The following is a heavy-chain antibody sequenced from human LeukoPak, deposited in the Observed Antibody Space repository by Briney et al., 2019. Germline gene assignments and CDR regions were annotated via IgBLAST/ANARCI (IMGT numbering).Heavy chain of an antibody. CDR1: GYSFTDYW. V-gene: IGHV5-51*01. D-gene: IGHD6-25*01. CDR3: ARQGIGAAADY. CDR2: INPRDSDT. Sequence: GESLKISCKGSGYSFTDYWIGWVRQMPGKGLEWMTIINPRDSDTRYSPSFQGQVTISVDKSINTAYLQWSSLKASDTAMYYCARQGIGAAADYWGQGTLVTVSS. J-gene: IGHJ4*02.